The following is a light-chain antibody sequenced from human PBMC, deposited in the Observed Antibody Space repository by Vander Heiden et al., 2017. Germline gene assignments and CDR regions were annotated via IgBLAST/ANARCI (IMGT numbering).Light chain of an antibody. CDR1: QDISNY. V-gene: IGKV1-33*01. J-gene: IGKJ1*01. CDR2: DAS. CDR3: QQYDNLPRT. Sequence: DIQTTQSPSSLSASVGDRVTITCQASQDISNYLNWYQQKPGKAPKLLIYDASNLETGVPSRFSGSGSGTDFTFTISSLQPEDIATYYCQQYDNLPRTFGQGTKVEIK.